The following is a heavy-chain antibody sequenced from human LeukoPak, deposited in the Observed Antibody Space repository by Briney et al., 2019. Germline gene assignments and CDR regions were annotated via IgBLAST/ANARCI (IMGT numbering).Heavy chain of an antibody. V-gene: IGHV4-39*01. D-gene: IGHD6-6*01. Sequence: SETLSLTCTVSGGSISSSSYYWGWIRQPPGKGLEWIGSIYYSGSTYYNPSLKSRVTISVDTSKNQFSLKLSSVTAADTAVYYCARTHSYSKAARALFDYWGQGTLVTVSS. CDR2: IYYSGST. CDR1: GGSISSSSYY. J-gene: IGHJ4*02. CDR3: ARTHSYSKAARALFDY.